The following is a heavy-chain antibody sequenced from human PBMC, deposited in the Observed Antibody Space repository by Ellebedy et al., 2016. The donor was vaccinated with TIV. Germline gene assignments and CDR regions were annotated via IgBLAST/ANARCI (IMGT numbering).Heavy chain of an antibody. D-gene: IGHD3-10*01. CDR2: MNPNSGNT. V-gene: IGHV1-8*01. CDR1: GYTFTSYD. Sequence: ASVKVSXXASGYTFTSYDINWVRQATGQGLEWMGWMNPNSGNTGYAQKFQGRVTMTRNTSISTAYMELSSLRSEDTAVYYCARAAHYGSGGTLNWFDPWGQGTLVTVSS. CDR3: ARAAHYGSGGTLNWFDP. J-gene: IGHJ5*02.